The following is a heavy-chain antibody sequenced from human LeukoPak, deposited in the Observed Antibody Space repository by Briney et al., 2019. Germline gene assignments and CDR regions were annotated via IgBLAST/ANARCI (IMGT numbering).Heavy chain of an antibody. D-gene: IGHD2-2*01. V-gene: IGHV3-7*01. J-gene: IGHJ6*03. CDR1: GFTFSSYW. CDR3: ARDLPRDIVVVPAAFRTNMDV. Sequence: PGGSLRLSCAASGFTFSSYWMSWVRQAPGKGLEWVANIKRDGSDKYYVGSVEGRFTISRDNAKNSLYLQMNSLRAEDTAVYYCARDLPRDIVVVPAAFRTNMDVWGKGTTVTVSS. CDR2: IKRDGSDK.